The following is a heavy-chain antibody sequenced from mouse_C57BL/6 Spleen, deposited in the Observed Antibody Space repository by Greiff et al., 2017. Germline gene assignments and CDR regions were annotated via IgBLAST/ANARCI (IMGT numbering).Heavy chain of an antibody. D-gene: IGHD4-1*01. CDR1: GYSFTDYN. Sequence: EVKLQQSGPELVKPGASVKISCKASGYSFTDYNMNWVKQSNGKSLEWIGVINPNYGTTSYNQKFKGKATLTVDQSSSTAYMQLNSLTSEDSAVYYSARSTLGRGAWFAYWGQGTLVTVSA. CDR3: ARSTLGRGAWFAY. J-gene: IGHJ3*01. CDR2: INPNYGTT. V-gene: IGHV1-39*01.